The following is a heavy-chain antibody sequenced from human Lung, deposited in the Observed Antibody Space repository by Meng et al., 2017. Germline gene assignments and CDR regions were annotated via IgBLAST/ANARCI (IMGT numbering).Heavy chain of an antibody. D-gene: IGHD2-2*02. V-gene: IGHV4-30-4*01. Sequence: QVQLQESGPRLVRPSPTLSLTCPVSGASISSAVFWIWIRRPPGKDLEWIGYISYSGATHYNPSLKSRLTISGETAKNQFSLSLSSVTAADTAVYYCARVVGDCASCYKGWFDPWGQGTLVTVSS. J-gene: IGHJ5*02. CDR3: ARVVGDCASCYKGWFDP. CDR2: ISYSGAT. CDR1: GASISSAVF.